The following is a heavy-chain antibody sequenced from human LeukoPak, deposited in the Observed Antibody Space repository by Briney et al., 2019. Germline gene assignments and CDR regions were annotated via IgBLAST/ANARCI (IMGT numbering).Heavy chain of an antibody. Sequence: NTGGSLRLSCAVSGLSVINAWMSWVRQAPGKGLEWVGRVRGRAAGGAIEYAAPVKGRVTVSRDDSENTLYLDVNSLKTEDTAVYFCATENNRGFDSWGQGTLVIVSS. D-gene: IGHD1-14*01. CDR3: ATENNRGFDS. CDR2: VRGRAAGGAI. J-gene: IGHJ4*02. CDR1: GLSVINAW. V-gene: IGHV3-15*01.